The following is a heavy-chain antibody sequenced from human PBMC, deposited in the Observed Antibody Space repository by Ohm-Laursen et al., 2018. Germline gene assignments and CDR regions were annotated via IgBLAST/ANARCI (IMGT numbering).Heavy chain of an antibody. V-gene: IGHV1-8*01. CDR3: AKDEGTSSSPGY. CDR1: GYTFTSYD. J-gene: IGHJ4*02. CDR2: MNPNSGNT. D-gene: IGHD6-6*01. Sequence: SVKVSCKPSGYTFTSYDINWVRQATGQGLEWMGWMNPNSGNTGYAQKFQGRVTMTRNTSISTAYMELSSLRSDDTAVYYCAKDEGTSSSPGYWGQGTLVTVSS.